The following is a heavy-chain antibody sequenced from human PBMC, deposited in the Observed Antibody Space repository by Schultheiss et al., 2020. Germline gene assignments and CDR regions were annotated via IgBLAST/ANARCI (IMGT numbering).Heavy chain of an antibody. CDR1: GFTFDDYA. Sequence: GGSLRLSCAASGFTFDDYAMHWVRQAPGKGLEWVSGISWNSGSIGYADSVKGRFTISRDNAKNSLYLQMNSLRAEDTALYYCATGSSGWYLHPHRYWGQGTLVTVSS. CDR2: ISWNSGSI. CDR3: ATGSSGWYLHPHRY. J-gene: IGHJ4*02. D-gene: IGHD6-19*01. V-gene: IGHV3-9*01.